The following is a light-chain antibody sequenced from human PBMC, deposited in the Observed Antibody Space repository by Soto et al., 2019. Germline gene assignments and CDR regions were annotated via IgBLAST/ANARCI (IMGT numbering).Light chain of an antibody. CDR3: QHYNTYPWT. CDR1: QSISSW. J-gene: IGKJ1*01. Sequence: DIQMTQSPSILSASVGERVTSTCRASQSISSWLAWYQQKPGKAPNLLIHKASHLESGVPSRFSGSGSGTEFTLTISSLQPGDFATYYCQHYNTYPWTFGQGTKVDIK. V-gene: IGKV1-5*03. CDR2: KAS.